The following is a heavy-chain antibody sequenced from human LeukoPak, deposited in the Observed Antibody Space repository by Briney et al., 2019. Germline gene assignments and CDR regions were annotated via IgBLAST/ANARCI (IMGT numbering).Heavy chain of an antibody. CDR2: ISGSGVTT. CDR3: AKEDGGSGWYGGFDY. Sequence: GESLKISCAASGFTFSSYAMSWVRQAPGKGLEWVSAISGSGVTTYHADSVKGRFTISRDNSKNTLYLQMNSLRAEDTAIYYCAKEDGGSGWYGGFDYWGQGTLVTVSS. D-gene: IGHD6-19*01. J-gene: IGHJ4*02. V-gene: IGHV3-23*01. CDR1: GFTFSSYA.